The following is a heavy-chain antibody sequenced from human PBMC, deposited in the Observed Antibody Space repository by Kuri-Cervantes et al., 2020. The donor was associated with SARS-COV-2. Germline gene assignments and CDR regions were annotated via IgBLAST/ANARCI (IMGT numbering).Heavy chain of an antibody. V-gene: IGHV3-7*01. Sequence: GGSLRLSCAASGFTFRSYWMSWVRQAPGKGLEGVANIKPDGSEKNYVDSVKGRFTISRDNAKNSLYLQTNSLRVEDTAVYYCAKSGRQYDVWGQGTMVTVSS. CDR3: AKSGRQYDV. D-gene: IGHD3-10*01. CDR2: IKPDGSEK. CDR1: GFTFRSYW. J-gene: IGHJ3*01.